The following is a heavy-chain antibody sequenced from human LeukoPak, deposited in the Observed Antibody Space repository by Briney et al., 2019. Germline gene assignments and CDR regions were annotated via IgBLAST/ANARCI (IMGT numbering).Heavy chain of an antibody. V-gene: IGHV3-33*01. J-gene: IGHJ5*02. CDR2: IWYDGSNK. CDR1: GLTFRNYG. D-gene: IGHD2-2*01. CDR3: ARECSSTICYEFDP. Sequence: GGSLRLSCAASGLTFRNYGMHWVRQAPGKGLEWVAFIWYDGSNKYYVDSVKGRFTISRDNSKNTLYLQMNSLRAEDTAVYYCARECSSTICYEFDPWGQGTLVTVSS.